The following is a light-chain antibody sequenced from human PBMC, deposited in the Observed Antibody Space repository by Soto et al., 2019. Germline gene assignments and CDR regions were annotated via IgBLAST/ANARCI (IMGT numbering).Light chain of an antibody. Sequence: SVLTQPASVSGSPGQSITISCTGTSNNYVSWYQQHPGKAPELIIYEVSNRPSKISDRFSGSKSGSTASLTISGLQAEDEATYYCSSFTSTTTLYVFGAGTKVTVL. CDR3: SSFTSTTTLYV. V-gene: IGLV2-14*01. J-gene: IGLJ1*01. CDR1: SNNY. CDR2: EVS.